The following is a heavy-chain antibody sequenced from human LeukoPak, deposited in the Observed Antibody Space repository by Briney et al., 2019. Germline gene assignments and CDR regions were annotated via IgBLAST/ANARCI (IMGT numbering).Heavy chain of an antibody. J-gene: IGHJ4*02. V-gene: IGHV3-7*01. Sequence: GGSLRLSCAASGFTFSSYWMSWVRQAPGKGLEWVANIKQDGSEKYDVDSVKGRFTISRDNPKNSLYLQMNSLRAEDTAVYYCASGLGRAIYYGSGRADYWGQGTLVTVSS. D-gene: IGHD3-10*01. CDR3: ASGLGRAIYYGSGRADY. CDR2: IKQDGSEK. CDR1: GFTFSSYW.